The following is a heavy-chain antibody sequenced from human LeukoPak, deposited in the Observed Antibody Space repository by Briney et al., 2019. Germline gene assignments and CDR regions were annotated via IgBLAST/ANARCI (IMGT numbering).Heavy chain of an antibody. V-gene: IGHV3-7*01. CDR1: GFSMSVYW. J-gene: IGHJ4*02. CDR3: ARDWGAYYHFFDY. CDR2: IKPDGSER. D-gene: IGHD3-22*01. Sequence: AGGSLRLSCEASGFSMSVYWMSWVREAPGKGLEWVGNIKPDGSERNYVDSAKGRFTISRDNAKKSLYLQMNSLRAEDTAVYYCARDWGAYYHFFDYWGQATLVTVSS.